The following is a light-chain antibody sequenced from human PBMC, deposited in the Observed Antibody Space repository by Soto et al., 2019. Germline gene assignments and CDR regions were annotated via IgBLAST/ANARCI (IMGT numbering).Light chain of an antibody. CDR1: KNDIGVYDF. V-gene: IGLV2-8*01. Sequence: QSALTQPPSASGSPGQSVTISCTGTKNDIGVYDFVSWYQHHPGKAPRLIIYEVVQRPSGVPDRFSGSKSGNTASLTVSGRQAADEADYFCKSYAGSNTYVFGSGTKVNVL. J-gene: IGLJ1*01. CDR3: KSYAGSNTYV. CDR2: EVV.